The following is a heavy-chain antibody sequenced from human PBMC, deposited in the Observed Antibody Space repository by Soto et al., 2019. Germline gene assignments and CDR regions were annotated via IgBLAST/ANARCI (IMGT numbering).Heavy chain of an antibody. Sequence: GGSLRLSCAGSGFTFSSYGIHWVRQAPGKGLEWVALISYDGGNEKYTESVKDRFTISRDDSHNVAYLQMSSLRTEDTAMYYCEKDRYSGNYPTGFDYWGQGSLVTVSS. V-gene: IGHV3-30*18. CDR1: GFTFSSYG. CDR3: EKDRYSGNYPTGFDY. D-gene: IGHD1-26*01. CDR2: ISYDGGNE. J-gene: IGHJ4*02.